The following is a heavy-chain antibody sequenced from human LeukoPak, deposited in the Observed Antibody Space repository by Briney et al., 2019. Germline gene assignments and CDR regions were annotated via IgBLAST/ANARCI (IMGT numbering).Heavy chain of an antibody. CDR3: AKGYSSGWFFDY. V-gene: IGHV3-74*01. D-gene: IGHD6-19*01. CDR1: GFTFSSHW. Sequence: GGSLRLSCAASGFTFSSHWMHWVRQVPGKGLVWVSRINRDGSSANYADSVKGRFTISRDNAKNTLYLQMNSLRAEDTAVYYCAKGYSSGWFFDYWGQGTLVTVSS. J-gene: IGHJ4*02. CDR2: INRDGSSA.